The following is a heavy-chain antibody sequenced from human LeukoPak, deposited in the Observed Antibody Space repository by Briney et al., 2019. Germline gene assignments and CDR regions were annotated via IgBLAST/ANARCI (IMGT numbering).Heavy chain of an antibody. CDR1: GFTFSSYE. D-gene: IGHD3-10*01. CDR3: AKGGISTIVRGVIGYMDV. CDR2: ISSSGSTI. Sequence: GGSLRLSCAASGFTFSSYEMNWVRQAPGKGLEWASYISSSGSTIYYADSVKGRFTISRDNSKNTLYLQMSSLRAEDTAVYYCAKGGISTIVRGVIGYMDVWGKGTTVTISS. J-gene: IGHJ6*03. V-gene: IGHV3-48*03.